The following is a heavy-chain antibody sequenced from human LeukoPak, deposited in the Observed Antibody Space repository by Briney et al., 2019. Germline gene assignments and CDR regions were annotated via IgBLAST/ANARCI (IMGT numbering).Heavy chain of an antibody. J-gene: IGHJ6*03. CDR3: ARAGRMGCSSTSCYKGDYYYYYMDV. D-gene: IGHD2-2*02. CDR1: GFTFSSYA. Sequence: GGSLRLSCAASGFTFSSYAMHWVRQAPGKGLEWVSYISSSSSTIYYADSVKGRFTISRDNAKNSLYLQMNSLRAEDTAVYYCARAGRMGCSSTSCYKGDYYYYYMDVWGKGTTVTVSS. CDR2: ISSSSSTI. V-gene: IGHV3-48*01.